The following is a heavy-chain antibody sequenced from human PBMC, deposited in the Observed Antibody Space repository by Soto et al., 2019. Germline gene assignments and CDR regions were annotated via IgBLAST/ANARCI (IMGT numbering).Heavy chain of an antibody. CDR1: GYTFTGYY. J-gene: IGHJ6*02. CDR2: INPNSGGT. D-gene: IGHD2-15*01. V-gene: IGHV1-2*04. CDR3: ARTSLKCSGGSCYSYYYYGMDV. Sequence: EASVKVSCKASGYTFTGYYMHWARQAPGQGLEWMGWINPNSGGTNYAQKFQGWVTMTRDTSISTAYMELSRLRSDDTAVYYCARTSLKCSGGSCYSYYYYGMDVWGQGTTDTVSS.